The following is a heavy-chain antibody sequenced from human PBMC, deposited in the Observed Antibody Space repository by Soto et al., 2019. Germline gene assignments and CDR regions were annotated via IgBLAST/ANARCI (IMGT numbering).Heavy chain of an antibody. D-gene: IGHD6-13*01. CDR1: GFTFSSYA. CDR2: ISGSGGST. Sequence: EVQLLESGGGLVQPGGSLRLSCAASGFTFSSYAMSWVLQAPGKGLEWVSAISGSGGSTYYADSVKGRFTISRDNSTNALYLQMNSLRAEDTAVYYCAKDSGGYSIAAAGLLDAFDIWGQGTMVTVSS. V-gene: IGHV3-23*01. J-gene: IGHJ3*02. CDR3: AKDSGGYSIAAAGLLDAFDI.